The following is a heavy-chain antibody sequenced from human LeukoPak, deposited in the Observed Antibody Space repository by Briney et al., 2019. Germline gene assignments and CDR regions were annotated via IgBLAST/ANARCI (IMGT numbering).Heavy chain of an antibody. CDR1: GLTFSSYA. Sequence: PGGSLRLSCAASGLTFSSYAMSWVRQAPGKGLEWVSGISGNGGGTYYADSVKGRFTISRDNSKNTLYLQMNSLRVGDTAVYYCAKDLLYSSSSRMTDWFDPWGQGTLVTVSS. V-gene: IGHV3-23*01. J-gene: IGHJ5*02. CDR2: ISGNGGGT. D-gene: IGHD6-6*01. CDR3: AKDLLYSSSSRMTDWFDP.